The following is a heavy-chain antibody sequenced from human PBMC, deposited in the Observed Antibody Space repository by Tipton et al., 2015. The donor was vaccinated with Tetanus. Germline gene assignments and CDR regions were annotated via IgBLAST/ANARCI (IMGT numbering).Heavy chain of an antibody. V-gene: IGHV1-2*02. CDR2: ILPKRGDT. CDR3: ARGSLRTGFLECHFDS. D-gene: IGHD3-3*01. CDR1: GYTFTGFY. J-gene: IGHJ4*02. Sequence: SGPEVKKPGASVKVSCKAFGYTFTGFYLHWVRQAPGQGLEWMGWILPKRGDTKFAQKFQGRVTMTRDTSLSAAYLEVNRLRYDDTAVYYCARGSLRTGFLECHFDSWGQGTPVTVYS.